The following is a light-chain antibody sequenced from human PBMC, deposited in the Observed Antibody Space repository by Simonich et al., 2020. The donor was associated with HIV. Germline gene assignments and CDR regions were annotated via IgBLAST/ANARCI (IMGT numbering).Light chain of an antibody. CDR1: QRFSSN. CDR3: QQYNKWPLL. CDR2: GAS. J-gene: IGKJ2*01. Sequence: EIVMTQSPATLSVSPGARATLSCRASQRFSSNLAWYQQKRGQPPRLLIYGASTRAPGIPARFSGSGSGTEFTLTISSMQSEDFAVYYCQQYNKWPLLFGQGTKLEIK. V-gene: IGKV3-15*01.